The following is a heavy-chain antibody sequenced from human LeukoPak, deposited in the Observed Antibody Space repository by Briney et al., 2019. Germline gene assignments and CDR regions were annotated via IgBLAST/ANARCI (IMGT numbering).Heavy chain of an antibody. D-gene: IGHD2-21*02. J-gene: IGHJ4*02. CDR3: ARGEVVVTALVDY. CDR1: GYTFTGYY. CDR2: INPNSGGT. V-gene: IGHV1-2*06. Sequence: ASVKVSCKASGYTFTGYYMHWVRQAPGQGLEWMGRINPNSGGTNYAQKFQGRVTITRDTSASTAYMELSSLRSEDTAVYYCARGEVVVTALVDYWGQGTLVTVSS.